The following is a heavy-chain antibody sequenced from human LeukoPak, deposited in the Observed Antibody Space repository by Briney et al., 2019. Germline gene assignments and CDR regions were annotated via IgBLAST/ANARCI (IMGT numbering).Heavy chain of an antibody. D-gene: IGHD5-18*01. CDR3: AKGAAPRGYNYVAN. Sequence: PGGSLRLSCAASGFTFSSYAMSWVRQAPGKGLEWVSAISGSGGSTYYADSVKGRFTISRDNSNNTLYLQMNSLRAEDTAVYYCAKGAAPRGYNYVANWGQGTLVTVSS. J-gene: IGHJ4*02. CDR2: ISGSGGST. V-gene: IGHV3-23*01. CDR1: GFTFSSYA.